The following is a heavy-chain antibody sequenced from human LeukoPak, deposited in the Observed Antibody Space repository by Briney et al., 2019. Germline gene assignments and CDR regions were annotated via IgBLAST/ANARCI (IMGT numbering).Heavy chain of an antibody. CDR3: ARLHSSNYGDCVLSPMGY. J-gene: IGHJ4*02. V-gene: IGHV1-18*01. Sequence: GASVKVSCKASGYTFTGYAITWVRQAPGQGLEWMGWISTYNGNTNYAQKLQGRVTMTTDTSTSTAYMELRSLRSDDTAVYYCARLHSSNYGDCVLSPMGYWGQGTLVTVSS. CDR2: ISTYNGNT. CDR1: GYTFTGYA. D-gene: IGHD4-17*01.